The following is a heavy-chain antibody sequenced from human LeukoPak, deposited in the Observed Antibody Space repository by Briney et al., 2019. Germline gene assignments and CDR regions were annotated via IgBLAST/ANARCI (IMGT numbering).Heavy chain of an antibody. D-gene: IGHD6-19*01. CDR1: GFTFGDYA. CDR2: IRSKAYGGTT. CDR3: TRDSSGWYKMVDY. J-gene: IGHJ4*02. V-gene: IGHV3-49*03. Sequence: GGSLSLSCTASGFTFGDYAMSWFRQAPGQGLEWVGFIRSKAYGGTTEYAASVKGRFTISRDDSKSIAYLQMNSLKTEDTAVYYCTRDSSGWYKMVDYWGQGTLVTVSS.